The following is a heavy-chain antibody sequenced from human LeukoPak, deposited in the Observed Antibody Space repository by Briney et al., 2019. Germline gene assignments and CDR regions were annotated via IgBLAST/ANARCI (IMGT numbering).Heavy chain of an antibody. CDR2: IDWDDDK. CDR3: PRTSYPVTTAHYGMDV. Sequence: SGPTLVNPTQTLTLTCTFSGFSLSTSGMCVSWIRQPPGKALEWLARIDWDDDKYYSTSLKTRLTISKDTSKNQVVLTMTNMDPMDTATYYCPRTSYPVTTAHYGMDVWGQGTTVTVSS. D-gene: IGHD4-17*01. CDR1: GFSLSTSGMC. V-gene: IGHV2-70*11. J-gene: IGHJ6*02.